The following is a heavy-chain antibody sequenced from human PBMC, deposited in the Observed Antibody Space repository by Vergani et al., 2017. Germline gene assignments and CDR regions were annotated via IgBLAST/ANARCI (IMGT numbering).Heavy chain of an antibody. J-gene: IGHJ6*02. CDR2: ISSSSSYI. CDR3: ARDRFPISYADPFFGNYGMDD. D-gene: IGHD4-17*01. Sequence: VQLVESGGGVVQPGRSLRLSCAASGFTFSSYSMNWVRQAPGKGLEWVSSISSSSSYIYYADSVKGRFTISRDNAKNSLYLQMNSLRAEVTAVYYCARDRFPISYADPFFGNYGMDDWGQGTTVTVSS. V-gene: IGHV3-21*01. CDR1: GFTFSSYS.